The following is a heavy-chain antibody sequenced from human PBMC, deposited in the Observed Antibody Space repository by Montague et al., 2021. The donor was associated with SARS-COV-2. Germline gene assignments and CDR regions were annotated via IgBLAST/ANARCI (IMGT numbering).Heavy chain of an antibody. V-gene: IGHV3-48*03. CDR1: GFTFSRHE. CDR3: ATLARGLFDHGMDV. J-gene: IGHJ6*02. Sequence: SLRLSCAASGFTFSRHEVNWVRQAPGKGLEWVSYITSDGGIIYYADFVEGRFTISRDNAKNSLYLHMNSLSVGDTAVYYCATLARGLFDHGMDVWGQGTTVTVSS. D-gene: IGHD3-10*01. CDR2: ITSDGGII.